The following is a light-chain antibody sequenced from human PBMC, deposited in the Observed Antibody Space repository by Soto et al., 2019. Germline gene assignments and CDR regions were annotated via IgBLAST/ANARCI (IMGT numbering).Light chain of an antibody. CDR2: DTS. Sequence: EIVLTKSLGTLSLSPGESATLSCRASQSVSHFLAWYQQKPGQAPRLLIYDTSSRATGIPGRFSGSGSGTDFTLTIDSLEPEDSAVYYCQQRTDWPTFGGGTKVDIK. CDR1: QSVSHF. CDR3: QQRTDWPT. V-gene: IGKV3-11*01. J-gene: IGKJ4*01.